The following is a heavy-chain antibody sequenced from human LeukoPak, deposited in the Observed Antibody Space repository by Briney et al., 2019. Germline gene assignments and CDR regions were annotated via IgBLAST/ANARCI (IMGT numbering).Heavy chain of an antibody. V-gene: IGHV3-11*04. D-gene: IGHD6-6*01. CDR3: ARVIAAPRDYYYYYYMDV. J-gene: IGHJ6*03. Sequence: GGSLRLSCAASGFIFSDYYMSWIRQAPGKGLEWVSYISSSSSTIYYADSVKGRFTISRDNAKNSLYLQMNSLRAEDTAVYYCARVIAAPRDYYYYYYMDVWGKGTTVTVS. CDR2: ISSSSSTI. CDR1: GFIFSDYY.